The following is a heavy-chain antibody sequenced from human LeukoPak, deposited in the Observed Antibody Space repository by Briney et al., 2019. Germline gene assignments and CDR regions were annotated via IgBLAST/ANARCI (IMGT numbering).Heavy chain of an antibody. J-gene: IGHJ4*02. CDR3: AKGPLRGTAAAIDY. V-gene: IGHV3-30*18. Sequence: GGSLRLSCAASGFTVSNTYMSWVRQAPGKGLEWVAVISYDGRNIHYPDSVKGRFTISRDISTDTLWLQMDSLRTEDTAVYYCAKGPLRGTAAAIDYWGQGTLVTVSS. CDR2: ISYDGRNI. CDR1: GFTVSNTY. D-gene: IGHD2-2*01.